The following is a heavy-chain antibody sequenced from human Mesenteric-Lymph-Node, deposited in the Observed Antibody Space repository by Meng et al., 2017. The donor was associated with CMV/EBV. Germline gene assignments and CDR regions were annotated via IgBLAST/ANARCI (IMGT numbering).Heavy chain of an antibody. CDR3: ARLPRGVGRGYYDH. CDR1: CYLFAPSW. Sequence: PCYLFAPSWLGWLRQMPGSGLEWMGIIYPDDSDRRSSLSFQGQVTISADKSLNTVYLQWSSLKASDTAMYYCARLPRGVGRGYYDHWGQGTLVTVSS. J-gene: IGHJ4*02. D-gene: IGHD3-3*01. CDR2: IYPDDSDR. V-gene: IGHV5-51*01.